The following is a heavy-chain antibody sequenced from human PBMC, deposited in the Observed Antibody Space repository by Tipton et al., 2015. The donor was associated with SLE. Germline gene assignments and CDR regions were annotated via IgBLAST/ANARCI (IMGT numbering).Heavy chain of an antibody. J-gene: IGHJ4*02. CDR1: GFPFSTAW. CDR3: ATTQYISSSVWFDN. CDR2: SVGKHLDGTE. V-gene: IGHV3-15*04. D-gene: IGHD6-6*01. Sequence: SLRLSCAASGFPFSTAWMSWVRKAPGKGLEWVGRSVGKHLDGTEEFAAPVKGRFTISRDDSRNTLYLQMDSLKTADTAVYYCATTQYISSSVWFDNWGQGTLVTVSS.